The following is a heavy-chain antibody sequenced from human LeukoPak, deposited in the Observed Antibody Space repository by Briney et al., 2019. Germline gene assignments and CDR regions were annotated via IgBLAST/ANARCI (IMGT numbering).Heavy chain of an antibody. J-gene: IGHJ4*02. CDR2: ISSSGSTI. V-gene: IGHV3-48*03. CDR1: GFTFSSYE. Sequence: GGSLRLSCAASGFTFSSYEMNWVRQAPGKGLEWVSYISSSGSTIYYADSVKGRFTISRDNAKNSLYLQMSSLRAEDTAVYYCAKAGADRVLRHFDWSAWEWGQGTLVTVSS. D-gene: IGHD3-9*01. CDR3: AKAGADRVLRHFDWSAWE.